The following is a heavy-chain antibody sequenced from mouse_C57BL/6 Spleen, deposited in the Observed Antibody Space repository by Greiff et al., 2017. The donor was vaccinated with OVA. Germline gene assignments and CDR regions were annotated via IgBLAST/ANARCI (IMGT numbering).Heavy chain of an antibody. V-gene: IGHV1-80*01. D-gene: IGHD1-1*01. Sequence: VKLQQSGAELVKPGASVKISCKASGYAFSSYWMNWVKQRPGKGLEWIGQIYPGDGDTNYNGKFKGKATLTADKSSSTAYMQLSSLTSEDSAVYFCARFRYGSSYVYFDYWGQGTTLTVSS. CDR1: GYAFSSYW. CDR2: IYPGDGDT. J-gene: IGHJ2*01. CDR3: ARFRYGSSYVYFDY.